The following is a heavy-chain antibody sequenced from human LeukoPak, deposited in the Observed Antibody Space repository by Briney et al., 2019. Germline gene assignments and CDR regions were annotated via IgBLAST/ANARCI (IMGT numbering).Heavy chain of an antibody. CDR3: ARDGTSILTGYFDY. V-gene: IGHV3-30*04. D-gene: IGHD3-9*01. Sequence: PGRSLRLSCAASGFTFSSYAMHWVRQAPGKGLEWVAVISYDGSNKYYADSVKGRFTISRDNSKNTLYLQMNSPRAEDTAVYYCARDGTSILTGYFDYWGQGTLVTVSS. J-gene: IGHJ4*02. CDR2: ISYDGSNK. CDR1: GFTFSSYA.